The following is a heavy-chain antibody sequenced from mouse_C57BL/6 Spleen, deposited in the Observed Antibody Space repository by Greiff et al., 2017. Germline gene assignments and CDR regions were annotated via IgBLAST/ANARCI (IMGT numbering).Heavy chain of an antibody. D-gene: IGHD2-3*01. J-gene: IGHJ2*01. CDR1: GFTFSDYG. Sequence: EVTVVESGGGLVKPGGSLKLSCAASGFTFSDYGMHWVRQAPEKGLEWVAYISSGSSTIYYADTVKGRFTISRDNAKNTLFLQMTSLRSEDTAMYYGARPHDGYYYFDYWGQGTTLTVSS. CDR3: ARPHDGYYYFDY. V-gene: IGHV5-17*01. CDR2: ISSGSSTI.